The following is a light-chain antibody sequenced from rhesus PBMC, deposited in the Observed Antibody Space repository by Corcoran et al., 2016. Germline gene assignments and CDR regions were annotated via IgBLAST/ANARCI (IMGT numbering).Light chain of an antibody. V-gene: IGLV7-76*01. CDR3: LLYYRYTQRFV. Sequence: QAVVIQEPSLTVSPGGTVTLTCGSNTGAVTSDHFPHWFQQKPGQTPTALIYNTDSKRSWTPARFSGSLAGDKAALTLSGAQPADEADYYCLLYYRYTQRFVFGSGTRFTVL. CDR2: NTD. CDR1: TGAVTSDHF. J-gene: IGLJ6*01.